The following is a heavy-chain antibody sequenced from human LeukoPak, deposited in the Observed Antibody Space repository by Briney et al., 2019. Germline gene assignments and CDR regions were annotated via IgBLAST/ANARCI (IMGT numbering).Heavy chain of an antibody. CDR1: GGSTSNSNYY. V-gene: IGHV4-61*05. Sequence: SETLSLTCTVSGGSTSNSNYYWGWIRQPPGKGLEWIGYIFYSGSTNYNPSLKSRVTISVDTSKNQFSLKLSSVTAADTAVYYCARGSSSGWYYFDYWGQGTLVTVSS. D-gene: IGHD6-19*01. CDR3: ARGSSSGWYYFDY. CDR2: IFYSGST. J-gene: IGHJ4*02.